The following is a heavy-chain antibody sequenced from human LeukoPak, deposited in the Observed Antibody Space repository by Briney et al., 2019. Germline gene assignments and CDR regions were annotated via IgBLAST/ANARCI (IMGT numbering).Heavy chain of an antibody. CDR2: IRYDGSNK. V-gene: IGHV3-30*02. CDR1: GFTFSSYG. Sequence: GGSLRLSCAASGFTFSSYGMHWVRQAPGKGLEWVAFIRYDGSNKYYADSVKGRFTISRDNSKNTLYLQMNSLRAEDTAVYYCARDPPPLRYFDWSPDWYLDLWGRGTLVTVSS. D-gene: IGHD3-9*01. CDR3: ARDPPPLRYFDWSPDWYLDL. J-gene: IGHJ2*01.